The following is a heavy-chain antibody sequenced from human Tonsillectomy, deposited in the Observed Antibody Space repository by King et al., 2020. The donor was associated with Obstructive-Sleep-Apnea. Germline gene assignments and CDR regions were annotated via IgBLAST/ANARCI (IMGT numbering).Heavy chain of an antibody. Sequence: VQLQQWGAGLLKPSETLSLTCAVYGGSFSGYYWSWIRQPPGKGLEWIGEINHSGSTNYNPSLKSRVTISVDTSKNQFSLKLSSVTAADTAVYYCARLDYYGSGRDYCGPGTLVTVSS. CDR3: ARLDYYGSGRDY. J-gene: IGHJ4*02. D-gene: IGHD3-10*01. CDR2: INHSGST. V-gene: IGHV4-34*01. CDR1: GGSFSGYY.